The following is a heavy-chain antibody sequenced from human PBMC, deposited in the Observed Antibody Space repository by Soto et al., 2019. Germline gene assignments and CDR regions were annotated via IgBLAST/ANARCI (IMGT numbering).Heavy chain of an antibody. CDR2: IWYDGTKQ. CDR1: GFTFSSYG. CDR3: ARDGTAMARAYYYYEMDV. Sequence: GGTLRLSCSASGFTFSSYGMHWVRQAPGKGLEWVALIWYDGTKQYYVDSVKGRFTISRDNSKNTLYVQMNSLRAEDTAVYYCARDGTAMARAYYYYEMDVWGQGTTVTVSS. J-gene: IGHJ6*02. V-gene: IGHV3-33*08. D-gene: IGHD5-18*01.